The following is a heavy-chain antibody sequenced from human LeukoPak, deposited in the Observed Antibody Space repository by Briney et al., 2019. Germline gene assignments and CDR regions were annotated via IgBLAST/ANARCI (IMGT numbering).Heavy chain of an antibody. D-gene: IGHD6-13*01. J-gene: IGHJ5*02. V-gene: IGHV1-18*01. CDR3: SREKEQQLAYVDNWFDP. CDR2: ISAYNGNT. CDR1: GYTFTSYG. Sequence: GASVKVSCKASGYTFTSYGISWVRQAPGQGLEWMGWISAYNGNTNYAQKLQGRVTMTTDTSTSTAYMELRSLRSDDTAVYYCSREKEQQLAYVDNWFDPWGQGTLVTVSS.